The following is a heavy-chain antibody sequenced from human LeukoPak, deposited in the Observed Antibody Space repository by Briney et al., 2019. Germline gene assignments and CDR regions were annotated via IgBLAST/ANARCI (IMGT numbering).Heavy chain of an antibody. V-gene: IGHV3-21*01. J-gene: IGHJ4*02. D-gene: IGHD6-13*01. CDR1: GFTFSSYS. CDR3: ARVEAAGTGVFDY. CDR2: ISSSSSYI. Sequence: GGSLRLSCAASGFTFSSYSMNWVRQAPGKGLEWVSSISSSSSYIYYADSVKGRFTISRDNAKNSLYLQMNSLRAEDTAVYYCARVEAAGTGVFDYWGQGTLVTVSS.